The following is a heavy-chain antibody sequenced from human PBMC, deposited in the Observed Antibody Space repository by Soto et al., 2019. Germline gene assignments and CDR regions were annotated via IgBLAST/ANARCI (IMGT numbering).Heavy chain of an antibody. J-gene: IGHJ3*02. CDR3: ARHPSVVVVTAANDAFDI. D-gene: IGHD2-21*02. Sequence: PGESLKISCKGSGYSFTSYWISWVRQMPGKGLEWMGRIDPSDSYTNYSPSFQGHVTISADKSISTAYLQWSSLKASDTAMYYCARHPSVVVVTAANDAFDIWGQGTMVTVSS. CDR1: GYSFTSYW. V-gene: IGHV5-10-1*01. CDR2: IDPSDSYT.